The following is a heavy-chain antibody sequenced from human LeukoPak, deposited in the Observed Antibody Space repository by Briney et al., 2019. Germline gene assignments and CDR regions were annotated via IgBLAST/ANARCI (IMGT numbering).Heavy chain of an antibody. J-gene: IGHJ4*02. Sequence: GGSLRLSCAASGFRFSSYDMHWVRQGTGKRLEWVSTVTTAGDTYYPGSVKGRFTISRENAKNSLYLQMNILKAGDTAVYYCARGGPGYYLDYWGQGTLVTVSS. V-gene: IGHV3-13*04. CDR1: GFRFSSYD. CDR3: ARGGPGYYLDY. CDR2: VTTAGDT.